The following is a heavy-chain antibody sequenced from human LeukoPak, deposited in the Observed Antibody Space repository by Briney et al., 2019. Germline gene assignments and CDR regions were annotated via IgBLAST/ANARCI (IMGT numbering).Heavy chain of an antibody. V-gene: IGHV3-72*01. CDR3: ARSIAAAGGGIDY. D-gene: IGHD6-13*01. J-gene: IGHJ4*02. Sequence: GGSLRLSCAASGFTFSDHYMDWVRQAPGKGLEWVGRTRNKANSYTTEYAASVKGRFTISRDDSKNSLYLQMNSLKTEDTAVYYCARSIAAAGGGIDYWGQGTLVTVSS. CDR2: TRNKANSYTT. CDR1: GFTFSDHY.